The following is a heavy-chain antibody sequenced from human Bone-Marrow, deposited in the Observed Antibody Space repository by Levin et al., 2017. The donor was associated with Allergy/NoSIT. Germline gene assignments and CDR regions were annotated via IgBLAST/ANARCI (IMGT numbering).Heavy chain of an antibody. V-gene: IGHV4-61*01. CDR3: ARDHNYAKAFDI. Sequence: GSLRLSCTVSGGSVSSGSFYWSWIRQPPGKGLEWIGYVYYTGSTNYNPSLKSRVTISIDTSKNQFSLKLNSVTAADTAVYYCARDHNYAKAFDIWGQGTTVTVSS. D-gene: IGHD4-11*01. J-gene: IGHJ3*02. CDR1: GGSVSSGSFY. CDR2: VYYTGST.